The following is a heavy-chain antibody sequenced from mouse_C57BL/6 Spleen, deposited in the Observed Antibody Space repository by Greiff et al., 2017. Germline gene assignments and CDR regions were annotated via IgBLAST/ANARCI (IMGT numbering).Heavy chain of an antibody. CDR2: INPSTGGT. J-gene: IGHJ1*03. V-gene: IGHV1-42*01. Sequence: EVQLQQSGPELVKPGASVKISCKASGYSFTGYYMTWVKQSPEKSLEWTGEINPSTGGTTYNQKFKAKATLTVDKSSSTAYMQLKSLTSGDSAVDYCARRSYDGYYGYFDVWGTGTTVTVSS. CDR1: GYSFTGYY. CDR3: ARRSYDGYYGYFDV. D-gene: IGHD2-3*01.